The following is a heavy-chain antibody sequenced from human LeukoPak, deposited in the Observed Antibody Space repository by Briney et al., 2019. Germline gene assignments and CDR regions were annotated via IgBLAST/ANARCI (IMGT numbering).Heavy chain of an antibody. CDR1: GGSISSSSYY. V-gene: IGHV4-39*07. CDR3: ATPGDFWSGYYTY. Sequence: PSETLSLTCTVSGGSISSSSYYWGWIRQPPGKGLEWIGSIYYSGSTYYNPSLKSRVTISVDTSKNQFSLKLSSVTAADTAVYYCATPGDFWSGYYTYWGQGTLVTVSS. CDR2: IYYSGST. D-gene: IGHD3-3*01. J-gene: IGHJ4*02.